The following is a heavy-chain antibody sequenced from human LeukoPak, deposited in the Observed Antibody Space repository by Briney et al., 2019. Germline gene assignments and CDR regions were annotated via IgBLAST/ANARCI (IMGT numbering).Heavy chain of an antibody. CDR3: ARDYPYLSGNSASLLDY. D-gene: IGHD4-23*01. CDR2: IYHSGST. V-gene: IGHV4-4*02. Sequence: PSETLSLTCVVSGGSLSSSNWWSWVRQPPGKGLEWIGEIYHSGSTNYNASLKSRVTISIDKSKNQFSLKLSSVTAADTAVYYCARDYPYLSGNSASLLDYWGQGTLVTVSS. CDR1: GGSLSSSNW. J-gene: IGHJ4*02.